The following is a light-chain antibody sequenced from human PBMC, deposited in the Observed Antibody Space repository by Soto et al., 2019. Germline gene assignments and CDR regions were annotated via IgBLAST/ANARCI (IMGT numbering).Light chain of an antibody. V-gene: IGKV1-39*01. CDR3: QQSYSTPP. CDR1: QSISSY. Sequence: DIQMTQSPSSLSVSVGDRVTITCRASQSISSYLNWYQQKPGKAPKLLIYAASSLQSGVPSRFSGSGSGTDFTLTISSLQPEDFATYYCQQSYSTPPFGQGTKLEIK. J-gene: IGKJ2*01. CDR2: AAS.